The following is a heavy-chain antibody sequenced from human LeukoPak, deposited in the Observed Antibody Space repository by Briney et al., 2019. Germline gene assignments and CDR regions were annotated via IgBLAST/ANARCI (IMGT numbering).Heavy chain of an antibody. V-gene: IGHV4-59*08. CDR3: ARHTGELRYFDWLSPNWFDP. Sequence: SETLSLTCTVSGDSISSYYCSWIRQPPGKGLEWIGYIYYSGSTSYNPSLKSRVTISVDTSKNQFSLKLSSVTAADTAVYYCARHTGELRYFDWLSPNWFDPWGQGTLVTVSS. D-gene: IGHD3-9*01. CDR1: GDSISSYY. J-gene: IGHJ5*02. CDR2: IYYSGST.